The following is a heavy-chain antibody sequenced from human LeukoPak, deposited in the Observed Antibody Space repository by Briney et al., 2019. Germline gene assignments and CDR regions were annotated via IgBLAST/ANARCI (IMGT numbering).Heavy chain of an antibody. CDR2: FKTKYNQV. V-gene: IGHV3-21*04. Sequence: GGSLRLSCVASGFTFSDYAMNWVRQAPGKGLEWVSTFKTKYNQVYYAESVRGRFTISRDNAKNSLYLQMNSLRAEDTAMYYCAKGALRYSSCYDYWGQGTPVTVSS. D-gene: IGHD6-25*01. CDR1: GFTFSDYA. CDR3: AKGALRYSSCYDY. J-gene: IGHJ4*02.